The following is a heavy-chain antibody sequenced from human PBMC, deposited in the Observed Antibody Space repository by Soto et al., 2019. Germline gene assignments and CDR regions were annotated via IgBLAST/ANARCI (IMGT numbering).Heavy chain of an antibody. Sequence: EVQLLETGGGLVQPGGSLRLSCVASGFAFSTHAMSWVRQAPGKGLEWVSTFSGSGGNIYYAESVKGRLTISRDDSKNSLYLQRDSLRVEDTAVYYCAKDPPWTVGPLAMDVWGQGTTVTVS. V-gene: IGHV3-23*01. CDR3: AKDPPWTVGPLAMDV. CDR2: FSGSGGNI. CDR1: GFAFSTHA. J-gene: IGHJ6*02. D-gene: IGHD1-26*01.